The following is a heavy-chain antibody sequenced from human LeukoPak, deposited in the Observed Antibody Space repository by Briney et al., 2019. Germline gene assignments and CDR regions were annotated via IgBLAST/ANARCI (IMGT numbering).Heavy chain of an antibody. J-gene: IGHJ4*02. Sequence: SETLSLTCTVSGGSITTYCWNWIRQPPGKGLEWIGYIYYSGSTNYNPSLKSRVTISVDTSKNQFSLKLSSVTAADTAVYYCARWYYDSSGYRYFDYWGQGTLVTVSS. CDR2: IYYSGST. CDR3: ARWYYDSSGYRYFDY. CDR1: GGSITTYC. D-gene: IGHD3-22*01. V-gene: IGHV4-59*01.